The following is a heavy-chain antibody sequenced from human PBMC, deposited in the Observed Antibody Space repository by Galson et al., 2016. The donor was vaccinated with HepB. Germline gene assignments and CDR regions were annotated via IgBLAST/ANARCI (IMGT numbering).Heavy chain of an antibody. CDR1: GDSVSSYSGA. CDR2: TYYRSKWYN. CDR3: ARDRESGRHFFDS. Sequence: CAISGDSVSSYSGAWDWIRQSPSRGLEWLGRTYYRSKWYNDYAGSVKGRITIEADTSKNLFSLQLTSVTVADTAVYYCARDRESGRHFFDSWGQGTLVSVSS. V-gene: IGHV6-1*01. J-gene: IGHJ4*02. D-gene: IGHD3-10*01.